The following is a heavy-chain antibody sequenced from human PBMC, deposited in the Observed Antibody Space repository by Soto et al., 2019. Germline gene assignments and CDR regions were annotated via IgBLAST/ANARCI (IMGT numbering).Heavy chain of an antibody. D-gene: IGHD2-2*01. CDR3: ARAVLPATAPFDY. J-gene: IGHJ4*02. V-gene: IGHV4-59*01. Sequence: QVQLQESGPRLVKPSETLSLTCIVSGGSISSYYWSWIRQPPGKGLEWIGYIYYSGSTNYNPSLTSRVTISVDTSKNQFSLKLSSVTAADTAVYYCARAVLPATAPFDYCGQGTLVTVSS. CDR2: IYYSGST. CDR1: GGSISSYY.